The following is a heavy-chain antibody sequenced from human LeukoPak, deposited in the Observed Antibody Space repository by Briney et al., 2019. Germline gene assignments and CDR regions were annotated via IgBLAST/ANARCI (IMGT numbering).Heavy chain of an antibody. J-gene: IGHJ4*02. V-gene: IGHV3-21*04. CDR1: GFPFTIYN. CDR3: ANVEQLVTDLG. D-gene: IGHD6-13*01. CDR2: ISSSSSYI. Sequence: GGSLRLSCAASGFPFTIYNMNWVRQAPGEGLEWVSSISSSSSYIYYADSVKGRFTISRDNSKNTLYLQMNSLRAEDTAVYYCANVEQLVTDLGGGQGTLVTVSS.